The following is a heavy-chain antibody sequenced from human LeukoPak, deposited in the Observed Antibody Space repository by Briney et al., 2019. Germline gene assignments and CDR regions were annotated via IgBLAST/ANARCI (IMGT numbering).Heavy chain of an antibody. CDR3: AREKGLGFGEPHHFDY. J-gene: IGHJ4*02. Sequence: GGSLRLSCAASGFNSSTYSMNWVRQAPGKGLEWVSYINGRTNTIYYADSVKGRFTISRDNAKKSLYLQMNSLRAEDTAVYYCAREKGLGFGEPHHFDYWGQGTLVTVSS. CDR1: GFNSSTYS. V-gene: IGHV3-48*04. D-gene: IGHD3-10*01. CDR2: INGRTNTI.